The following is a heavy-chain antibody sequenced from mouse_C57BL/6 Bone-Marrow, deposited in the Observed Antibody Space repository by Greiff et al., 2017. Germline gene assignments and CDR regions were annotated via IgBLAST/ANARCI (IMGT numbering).Heavy chain of an antibody. CDR1: GYTFTDYY. J-gene: IGHJ3*01. Sequence: VQLQQSGPELVKPGASVKISCKASGYTFTDYYMNWVKQSHGQSLEWIGDINPNHGGTSYNQKFKGKATLTVDKSSSTAYMELRSLTSEDSAVYYYSRDSNYVGGVAYWGQGTLVTVSA. CDR2: INPNHGGT. V-gene: IGHV1-26*01. D-gene: IGHD2-5*01. CDR3: SRDSNYVGGVAY.